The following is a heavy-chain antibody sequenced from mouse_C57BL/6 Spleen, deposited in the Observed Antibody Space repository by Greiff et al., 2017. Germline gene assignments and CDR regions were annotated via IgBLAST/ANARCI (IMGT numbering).Heavy chain of an antibody. Sequence: EVLLLESGGDLVKPGASLKLSCAASGFTFSSYGMSWVRQTPDKRLEWVATISTGGSYTYYPDSVKGRFTISRDNAKNTLYLQMSSLKSEDTAMYYCARHDYDDDESYFDDWGQGTTVTVSS. CDR3: ARHDYDDDESYFDD. J-gene: IGHJ2*01. V-gene: IGHV5-6*01. D-gene: IGHD2-4*01. CDR1: GFTFSSYG. CDR2: ISTGGSYT.